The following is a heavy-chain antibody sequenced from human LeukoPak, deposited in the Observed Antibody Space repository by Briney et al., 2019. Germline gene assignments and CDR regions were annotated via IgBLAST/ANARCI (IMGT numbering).Heavy chain of an antibody. V-gene: IGHV1-18*01. CDR2: ISFKNGNT. CDR3: AKGGSTRPWSFDI. J-gene: IGHJ3*02. Sequence: ASVKVSCKASGYSLINYGISWVPQAPGQGLEWMGWISFKNGNTNSAQKFQGRVTMTTNPSTSTAYMELMTLRSDDTAVYYCAKGGSTRPWSFDIWGPATMVTVSS. CDR1: GYSLINYG. D-gene: IGHD2-2*01.